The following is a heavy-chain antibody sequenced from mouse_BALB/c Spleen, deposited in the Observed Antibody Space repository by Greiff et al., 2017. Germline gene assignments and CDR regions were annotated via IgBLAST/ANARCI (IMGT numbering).Heavy chain of an antibody. CDR3: ARHKGSGYEDYAMDY. J-gene: IGHJ4*01. CDR1: GFTFSSYG. V-gene: IGHV5-6*02. Sequence: EVMLVESGGDLVKPGGSLKLSCAASGFTFSSYGMSWVRQTPDKRLEWVATISSGGSYTYYPDSVKGRFTISRDNAKNTLYLQMSSLKSEDTAMYYCARHKGSGYEDYAMDYWGQGTSVTVSS. CDR2: ISSGGSYT. D-gene: IGHD3-1*01.